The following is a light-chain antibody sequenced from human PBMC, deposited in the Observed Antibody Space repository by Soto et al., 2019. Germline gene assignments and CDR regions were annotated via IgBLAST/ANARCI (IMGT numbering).Light chain of an antibody. CDR2: GAS. Sequence: DIQMTQSPSSLSASVGDRVTITCRTSQSVTTFLNWYQQKPGTAPKVLISGASNLQRGVPSRFSGSGSGTDFTLTINNLQPEDFATYFCQQTFNVPPWTFGQGTKVDIK. V-gene: IGKV1-39*01. CDR1: QSVTTF. J-gene: IGKJ1*01. CDR3: QQTFNVPPWT.